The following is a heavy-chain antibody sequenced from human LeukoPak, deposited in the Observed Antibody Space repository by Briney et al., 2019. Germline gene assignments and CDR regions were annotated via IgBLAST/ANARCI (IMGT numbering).Heavy chain of an antibody. V-gene: IGHV1-46*01. CDR3: ARGVVAATFYYYMDV. Sequence: ASVKVSCKASGYTFTSYYMHWVRQAPGQGLEWMGIINPSGGSTSYAQKFQGRVTMTRDTSTSTVYMELSSLRSDDTAVYYCARGVVAATFYYYMDVWGKGTTVTVSS. CDR2: INPSGGST. D-gene: IGHD2-15*01. J-gene: IGHJ6*03. CDR1: GYTFTSYY.